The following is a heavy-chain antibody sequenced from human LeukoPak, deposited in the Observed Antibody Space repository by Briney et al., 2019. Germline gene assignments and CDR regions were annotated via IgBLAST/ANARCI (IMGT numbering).Heavy chain of an antibody. CDR2: IYTSGST. D-gene: IGHD4-11*01. CDR3: ARDYSHYYYYMDV. Sequence: PSETLSLTCTVSGGSISSYYWSWIRQPAGKGLEWIGRIYTSGSTNYNPSLKSRVTISVDKSKNQFSLKLSSVTAADTAVYYCARDYSHYYYYMDVWGKGTTVTVSS. V-gene: IGHV4-4*07. J-gene: IGHJ6*03. CDR1: GGSISSYY.